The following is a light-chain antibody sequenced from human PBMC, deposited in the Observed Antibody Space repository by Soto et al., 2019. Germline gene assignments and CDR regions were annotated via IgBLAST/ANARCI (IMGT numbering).Light chain of an antibody. Sequence: DIVMTQSPDSLAVSLGERATINCKSSQSIFYSSNNKNSLAWFQQQPGQPPKLLIYWASTRESGVPDRFSGSGSGTDFTLTISSLQAEDVAVYYCQQYCSSVVTFGQGTRLEIK. CDR3: QQYCSSVVT. J-gene: IGKJ5*01. V-gene: IGKV4-1*01. CDR1: QSIFYSSNNKNS. CDR2: WAS.